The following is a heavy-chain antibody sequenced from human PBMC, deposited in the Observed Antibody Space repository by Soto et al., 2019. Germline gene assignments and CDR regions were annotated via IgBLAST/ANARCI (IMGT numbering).Heavy chain of an antibody. CDR3: AVEYGGSRD. Sequence: QVQLVQSGAEVKKPGASVKVSCKASGYTFTSYDINWVRQATGQGLEWMGWMNPNSGNTGYAQKFQGPVTMTRNTSITTADMELSRSRSEDAAVYYWAVEYGGSRDWGQGTLVTVSS. D-gene: IGHD3-16*01. V-gene: IGHV1-8*01. J-gene: IGHJ4*02. CDR1: GYTFTSYD. CDR2: MNPNSGNT.